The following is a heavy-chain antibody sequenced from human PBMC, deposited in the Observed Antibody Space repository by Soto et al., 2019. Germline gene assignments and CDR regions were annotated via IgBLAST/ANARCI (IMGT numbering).Heavy chain of an antibody. J-gene: IGHJ4*02. D-gene: IGHD4-17*01. V-gene: IGHV1-69*13. CDR3: AWRQRDWRDGNCYFEN. CDR1: GGTFSSYA. CDR2: IIPIFGTA. Sequence: SVKVSCKASGGTFSSYAISWVRQAPGQGLEWMGGIIPIFGTANYAQKFQGRVTITADESTSTAYMELSSLRSGDTAVYYCAWRQRDWRDGNCYFENWGQATMVTVSS.